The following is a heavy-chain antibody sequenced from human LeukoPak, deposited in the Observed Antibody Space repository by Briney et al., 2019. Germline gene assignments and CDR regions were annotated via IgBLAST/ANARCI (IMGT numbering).Heavy chain of an antibody. V-gene: IGHV3-30-3*01. CDR3: GKDTFAYSSSCIDY. D-gene: IGHD6-19*01. Sequence: PGGSLRLSCAASGFTFSSYAMHWVRQAPGKGLEWVAVISYDGSNKYYADSVKGRFTISRDDSKNTLYLQMNSLRTEDTAVYYCGKDTFAYSSSCIDYWGQGTLVTVSS. J-gene: IGHJ4*02. CDR2: ISYDGSNK. CDR1: GFTFSSYA.